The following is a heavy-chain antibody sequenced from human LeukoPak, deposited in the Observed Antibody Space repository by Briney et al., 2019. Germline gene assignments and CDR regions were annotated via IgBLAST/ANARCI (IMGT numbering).Heavy chain of an antibody. Sequence: PGGSLRLSCAVSGFSFDDYAMHWVRQVPGKGLEWGSGISWNSDNIGYADSVKGRFTTSRDNAKNSLYLQMNSLRAEDTALYYCAINGGGDSGYGNFDYWGQGTLVTVSS. J-gene: IGHJ4*02. V-gene: IGHV3-9*01. CDR3: AINGGGDSGYGNFDY. CDR2: ISWNSDNI. CDR1: GFSFDDYA. D-gene: IGHD5-12*01.